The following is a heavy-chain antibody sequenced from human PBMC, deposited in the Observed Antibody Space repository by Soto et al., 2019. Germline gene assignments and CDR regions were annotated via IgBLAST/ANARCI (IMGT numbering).Heavy chain of an antibody. Sequence: ASVKVSCKASGYTFTSCGISWVRQAPGQGLEWMGWISAYNGNTNYAQKLQGRVTMTTDTSTSTAYMELRSLRSDDTAVYYCARDQGCSGGSCYSPRVHYYYYGMDVWGQGTTVTVSS. CDR2: ISAYNGNT. J-gene: IGHJ6*02. CDR3: ARDQGCSGGSCYSPRVHYYYYGMDV. D-gene: IGHD2-15*01. CDR1: GYTFTSCG. V-gene: IGHV1-18*04.